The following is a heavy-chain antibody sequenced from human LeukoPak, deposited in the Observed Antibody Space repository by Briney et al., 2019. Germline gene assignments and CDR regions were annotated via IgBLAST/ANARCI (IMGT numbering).Heavy chain of an antibody. CDR1: GFTFDDYA. V-gene: IGHV3-9*03. D-gene: IGHD2-2*01. CDR3: AKGGGAYCSSTSCSLFDY. Sequence: GGSLRLSCAASGFTFDDYAMHWVRQAPGKGLEWVSGISWNSGSIGYADSVKGRFTISRDNAKNSLYLQMNSLRAEDMALYYRAKGGGAYCSSTSCSLFDYWGQGTLVTVSS. CDR2: ISWNSGSI. J-gene: IGHJ4*02.